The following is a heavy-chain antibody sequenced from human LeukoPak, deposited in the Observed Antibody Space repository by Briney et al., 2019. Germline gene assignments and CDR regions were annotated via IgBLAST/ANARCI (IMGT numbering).Heavy chain of an antibody. Sequence: GGSLRLSCAASGFTFSSYWMSWVRQAPGKGLEWVANIKQDGSEKYYVDSVKGRFIISRDNAKNSLYLQMNSLRAEDTAVYYCAREQYCSSTSCSSYTASAFDIWGQGTMVTVSS. CDR2: IKQDGSEK. CDR1: GFTFSSYW. CDR3: AREQYCSSTSCSSYTASAFDI. D-gene: IGHD2-2*01. J-gene: IGHJ3*02. V-gene: IGHV3-7*01.